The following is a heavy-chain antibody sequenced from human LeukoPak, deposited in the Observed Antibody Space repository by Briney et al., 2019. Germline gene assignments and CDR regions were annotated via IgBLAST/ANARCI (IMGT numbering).Heavy chain of an antibody. V-gene: IGHV4-34*01. CDR1: GGSFSGYY. D-gene: IGHD1-26*01. Sequence: PSETLSLTCAVYGGSFSGYYWSWIRQPPGKGLEWIGEINHSGSTNYNPSLKSRVTISVDTSKNQFSLKLSSVTAADTAVYYCARFQLTRQVGFDYWGQGTLVTVSS. J-gene: IGHJ4*02. CDR2: INHSGST. CDR3: ARFQLTRQVGFDY.